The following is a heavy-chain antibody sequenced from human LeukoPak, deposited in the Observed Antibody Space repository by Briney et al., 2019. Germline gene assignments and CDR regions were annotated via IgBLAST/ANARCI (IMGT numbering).Heavy chain of an antibody. J-gene: IGHJ4*02. CDR2: ISTDGYTT. D-gene: IGHD2-15*01. V-gene: IGHV3-74*01. CDR1: GLAFSAYK. CDR3: VVGGSPGY. Sequence: GGSLRLSCAASGLAFSAYKMHWVRHAPRKGLVWVSRISTDGYTTDYADFVQGRFTASRDNTKNTRSLEMNSLRAEDTAVYYCVVGGSPGYWGQGTLVTVSS.